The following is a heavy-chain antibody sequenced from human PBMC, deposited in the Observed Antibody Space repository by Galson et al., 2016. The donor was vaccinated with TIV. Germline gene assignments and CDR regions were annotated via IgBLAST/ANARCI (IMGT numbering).Heavy chain of an antibody. CDR3: ARVGQWERRVLDP. D-gene: IGHD1-26*01. V-gene: IGHV1-18*01. Sequence: QSGAEVKKPGASVRVSCKTSGYTFSNYGITWVRQAPGQGLEWMGWITAHSGNTNYAQKLQGRVTMTTDTSTNTAYMELRSLRSDDTAVYYCARVGQWERRVLDPWGQGTLVSVSS. CDR2: ITAHSGNT. CDR1: GYTFSNYG. J-gene: IGHJ5*02.